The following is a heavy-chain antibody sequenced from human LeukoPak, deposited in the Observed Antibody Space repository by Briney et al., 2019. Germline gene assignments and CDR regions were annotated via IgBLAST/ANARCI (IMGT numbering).Heavy chain of an antibody. D-gene: IGHD2-2*01. V-gene: IGHV4-38-2*02. CDR2: IYHTGST. J-gene: IGHJ4*02. CDR3: ARGHCATTSCYSRY. CDR1: GYSISSGYY. Sequence: SETLSLTCTVSGYSISSGYYWGWIRQPPGKGLEWIGSIYHTGSTYYNPSLKSRVTISLDTSKNQFSLKLSSVTATDTAVYYCARGHCATTSCYSRYWGQGTLVTVSS.